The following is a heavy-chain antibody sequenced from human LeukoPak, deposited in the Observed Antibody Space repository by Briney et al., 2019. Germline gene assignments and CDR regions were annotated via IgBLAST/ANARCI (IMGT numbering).Heavy chain of an antibody. CDR2: ISGSGGST. J-gene: IGHJ4*02. Sequence: GGSLRLSCAASGFTFSSYAMSWVRQAPGKGLEWVSAISGSGGSTYYADSVKGRFTISRDNSKNTLYLRMNSLRAEDTAVYYCAKAPPVLLWFGELTNTDFDYWGQGTLVTVSS. D-gene: IGHD3-10*01. CDR1: GFTFSSYA. CDR3: AKAPPVLLWFGELTNTDFDY. V-gene: IGHV3-23*01.